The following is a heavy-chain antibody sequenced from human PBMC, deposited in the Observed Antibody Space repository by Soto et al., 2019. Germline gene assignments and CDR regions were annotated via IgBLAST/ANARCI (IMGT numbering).Heavy chain of an antibody. CDR1: GYTFTSYG. CDR2: ISAYNGNT. Sequence: QVQLVQSGAEVKKPGASVKVSCKASGYTFTSYGISWVRQAPGQGLEWMGWISAYNGNTNYAQKLQGRVTMTTDTSTSKAYMELRSLRSDDTAVYYCARDRQRYYDILSGYSNAFDIWGQGTMVTVSS. V-gene: IGHV1-18*01. CDR3: ARDRQRYYDILSGYSNAFDI. D-gene: IGHD3-9*01. J-gene: IGHJ3*02.